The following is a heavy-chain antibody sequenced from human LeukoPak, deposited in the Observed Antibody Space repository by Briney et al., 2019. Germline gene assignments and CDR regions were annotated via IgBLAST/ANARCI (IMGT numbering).Heavy chain of an antibody. Sequence: ASVKVSCKASGYTFTGYYMHWVRQAPGQGLEWMGRINPNSGGTNYAQKFQGRVTMTRDTSISTPYRELNRLRSEDTAVYYCARAGYSSSWRVDYWGQGTLVTVSS. CDR1: GYTFTGYY. V-gene: IGHV1-2*06. D-gene: IGHD6-13*01. J-gene: IGHJ4*02. CDR3: ARAGYSSSWRVDY. CDR2: INPNSGGT.